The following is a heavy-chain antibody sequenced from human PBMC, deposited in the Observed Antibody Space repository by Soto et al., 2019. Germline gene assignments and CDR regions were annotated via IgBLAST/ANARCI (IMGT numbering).Heavy chain of an antibody. V-gene: IGHV3-48*01. Sequence: GGSLRLSCAASGFTISSYSMNWVRQAPGKGLEWVSYISSSSSTIYYADSVKGRFTISRDNAKNSLYLQMNGLRAEDTAVYYCASLNPFDYWGQGTLVTVSS. J-gene: IGHJ4*02. CDR2: ISSSSSTI. CDR1: GFTISSYS. CDR3: ASLNPFDY.